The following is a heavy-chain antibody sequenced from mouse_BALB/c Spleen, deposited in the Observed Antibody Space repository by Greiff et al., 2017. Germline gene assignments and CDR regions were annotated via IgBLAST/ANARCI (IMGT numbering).Heavy chain of an antibody. CDR2: INPGSGGT. V-gene: IGHV1-54*03. Sequence: VQLQQSGAELVRPGTSVKVSCKASGYAFTNYLIEWVKQRPGQGLEWIGVINPGSGGTNYNEKFKGKATLTADKSSSTAYLQLSSLTSDDSAVYCCARCGGTEPFDYWGQGTTLTVSS. D-gene: IGHD1-1*02. J-gene: IGHJ2*01. CDR3: ARCGGTEPFDY. CDR1: GYAFTNYL.